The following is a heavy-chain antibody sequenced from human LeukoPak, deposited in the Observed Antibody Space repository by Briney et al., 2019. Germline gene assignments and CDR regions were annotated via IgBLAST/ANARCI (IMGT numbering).Heavy chain of an antibody. CDR1: GFTFSSYS. CDR3: ARVEAVAGPDY. CDR2: ISSSSSTI. Sequence: GGSLRLSCAASGFTFSSYSMNWVRQAPGKGLEWVSYISSSSSTIYYADSVKGRFTISRDNAKNSLYLQMNSLIAEDTAVYYCARVEAVAGPDYWGQGTLVTVSS. J-gene: IGHJ4*02. D-gene: IGHD6-19*01. V-gene: IGHV3-48*01.